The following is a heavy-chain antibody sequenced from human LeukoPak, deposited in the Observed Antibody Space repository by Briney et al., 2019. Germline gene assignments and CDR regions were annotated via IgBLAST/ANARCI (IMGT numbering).Heavy chain of an antibody. D-gene: IGHD3/OR15-3a*01. J-gene: IGHJ3*02. V-gene: IGHV1-24*01. CDR3: AAPGPDWGDAFDI. CDR2: FDPEDGET. Sequence: ASVKVSCKVSGYSVMELSIHWVRQAPGKGLEWMGGFDPEDGETIYAQKFQGRVTMTEDTSTDTAYMELSSLRSEDTAVYYCAAPGPDWGDAFDIWGQGTMVTVSS. CDR1: GYSVMELS.